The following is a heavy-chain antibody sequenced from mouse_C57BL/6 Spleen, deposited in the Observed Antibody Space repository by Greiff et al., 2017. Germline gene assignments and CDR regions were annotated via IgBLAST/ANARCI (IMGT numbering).Heavy chain of an antibody. J-gene: IGHJ2*01. Sequence: QVQLQQPGAELVRPGSSVKLSCKASGYTFTSYWMHWVKQRPIQGLEWIGNIDPSDSETHYNQKFKDKATLTVDKSSSTAYMQLSSLTSEDSAVYYCARRGNGNYSFDDWGQGTTLTVSS. V-gene: IGHV1-52*01. CDR3: ARRGNGNYSFDD. D-gene: IGHD2-1*01. CDR1: GYTFTSYW. CDR2: IDPSDSET.